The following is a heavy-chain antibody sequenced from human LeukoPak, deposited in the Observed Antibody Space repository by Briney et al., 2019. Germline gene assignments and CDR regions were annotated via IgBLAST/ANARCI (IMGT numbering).Heavy chain of an antibody. CDR2: IYYSGST. CDR3: ARHSSRAAKPPGFDP. D-gene: IGHD2-15*01. V-gene: IGHV4-59*08. CDR1: GGSISSYY. Sequence: SETLSLTCTVSGGSISSYYWSWIRQPPGKGLEWIGYIYYSGSTNYNPSLKSRVTISVDTSKNQFSLKLSSVTAADTAVYYCARHSSRAAKPPGFDPWGQGTLVTVPS. J-gene: IGHJ5*02.